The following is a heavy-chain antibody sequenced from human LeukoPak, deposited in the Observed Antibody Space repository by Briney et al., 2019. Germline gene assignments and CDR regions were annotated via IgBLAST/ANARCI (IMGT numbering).Heavy chain of an antibody. V-gene: IGHV4-59*12. CDR3: ARSYYYYYYMDV. CDR2: IYYSGRT. CDR1: GGSISSYY. J-gene: IGHJ6*03. Sequence: SETLSLTCTVSGGSISSYYWSWIRQSPGKGLEWIGYIYYSGRTNYNPSLKSRVTISLDTSKNQFSLKLSSVTAADTAVYYCARSYYYYYYMDVWGKGTTVTVSS.